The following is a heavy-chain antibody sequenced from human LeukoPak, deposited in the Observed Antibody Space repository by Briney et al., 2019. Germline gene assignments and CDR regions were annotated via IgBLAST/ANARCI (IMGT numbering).Heavy chain of an antibody. CDR1: GYTFTSYG. CDR2: ISAYNGNT. D-gene: IGHD3-9*01. J-gene: IGHJ5*02. Sequence: ASVKVSCKASGYTFTSYGISWVRQAPGQGLEWMGWISAYNGNTNYAQKLQGRVTMTTDTSTSTAYMELRSLRSDDTAAYYCARGVVDILTGYDWFDPWGQGTLVTVSS. CDR3: ARGVVDILTGYDWFDP. V-gene: IGHV1-18*01.